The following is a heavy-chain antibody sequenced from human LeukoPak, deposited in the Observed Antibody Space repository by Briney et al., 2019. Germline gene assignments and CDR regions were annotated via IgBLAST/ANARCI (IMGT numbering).Heavy chain of an antibody. CDR2: IYPGETA. CDR1: DGSFSNYY. CDR3: AGYHQWFLHDR. Sequence: SETLSLTCAVSDGSFSNYYWSWFRQSPGEGLEWIAEIYPGETAKYNPSLWSRVTISADTSKGQFSLRLSSVAAADTAVYYCAGYHQWFLHDRWGQGTLVTVSS. D-gene: IGHD2-8*01. V-gene: IGHV4-34*01. J-gene: IGHJ1*01.